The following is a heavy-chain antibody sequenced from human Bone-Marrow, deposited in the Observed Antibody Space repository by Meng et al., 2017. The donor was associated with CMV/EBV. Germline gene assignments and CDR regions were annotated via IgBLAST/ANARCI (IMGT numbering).Heavy chain of an antibody. V-gene: IGHV4-34*01. Sequence: QGQLQQWGAGLLKPSETLSLTGAVYGGSLSGYYWSWIRQHPGKGLEWIGEINHSGSTNYNPSLKSRVTISVDTSKNQFSLKLSSVTAADTAVYYCARAEYFQHWGQGTLVTVSS. CDR2: INHSGST. J-gene: IGHJ1*01. CDR1: GGSLSGYY. CDR3: ARAEYFQH.